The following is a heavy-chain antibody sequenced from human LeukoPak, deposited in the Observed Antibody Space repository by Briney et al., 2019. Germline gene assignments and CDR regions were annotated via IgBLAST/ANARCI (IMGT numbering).Heavy chain of an antibody. CDR1: GFTFSDYY. Sequence: PGGFLRLSCAASGFTFSDYYMSWIRQAPGKGLEWVSYISSSGSTIYYADSVKGRFTISRDNAKNSLYLQMNSLRAEDTAVYYCARDSTRIQDDSSGYGDYWGQGTLVTVSS. D-gene: IGHD3-22*01. CDR2: ISSSGSTI. J-gene: IGHJ4*02. V-gene: IGHV3-11*01. CDR3: ARDSTRIQDDSSGYGDY.